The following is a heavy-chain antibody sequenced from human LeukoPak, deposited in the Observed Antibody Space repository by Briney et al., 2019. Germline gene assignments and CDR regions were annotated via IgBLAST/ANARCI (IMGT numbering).Heavy chain of an antibody. CDR1: GFTFSDYY. J-gene: IGHJ6*03. Sequence: GGSLRLSCAASGFTFSDYYMSWIRQAPGKGLEWVSTIKGTGLTTYYADSVKGRFTISRDNAKNSLYLQMNSLRAEDTAVYYCARGGLLEYYYYMDVWGKGTTVTVSS. D-gene: IGHD3-10*01. V-gene: IGHV3-11*04. CDR3: ARGGLLEYYYYMDV. CDR2: IKGTGLTT.